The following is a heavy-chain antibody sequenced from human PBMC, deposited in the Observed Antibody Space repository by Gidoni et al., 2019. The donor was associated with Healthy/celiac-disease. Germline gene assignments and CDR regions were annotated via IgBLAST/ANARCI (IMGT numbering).Heavy chain of an antibody. J-gene: IGHJ4*02. CDR3: ARGVTIFGVVTGTPFDY. Sequence: QVQLVQSGPELKKPGASVKVSCKASGYTFTSYAMNWVRQAPGQGLEWMGWINTNTGNPTYAQGFTGRFVFSLDTSVSTAYLQISSLKAEDTAVYYCARGVTIFGVVTGTPFDYWGQGTLVTVSS. D-gene: IGHD3-3*01. CDR2: INTNTGNP. V-gene: IGHV7-4-1*02. CDR1: GYTFTSYA.